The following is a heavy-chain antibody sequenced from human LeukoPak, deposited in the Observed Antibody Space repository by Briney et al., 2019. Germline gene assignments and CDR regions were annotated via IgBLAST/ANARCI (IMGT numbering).Heavy chain of an antibody. V-gene: IGHV1-18*01. CDR1: GYIFTNYG. Sequence: ASVKVSCKTSGYIFTNYGINWVRQAPGQGLEWMGWISAYNGNTKSAQNIQGRVTMTTDTSTSTAYMELRSLRSDDTAVYYCARDKEKVDTSMAPDYWGQGTLVTVSS. J-gene: IGHJ4*02. CDR3: ARDKEKVDTSMAPDY. CDR2: ISAYNGNT. D-gene: IGHD5-18*01.